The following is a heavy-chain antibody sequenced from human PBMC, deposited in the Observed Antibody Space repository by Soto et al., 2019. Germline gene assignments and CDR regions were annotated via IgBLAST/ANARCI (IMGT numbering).Heavy chain of an antibody. V-gene: IGHV1-18*01. J-gene: IGHJ6*02. D-gene: IGHD2-2*01. Sequence: QVQLVQSGAEVKKPGASVKVSCKASGYTFTSYGISWVRQAPGQGLEWMGWISAYNGNTNYAQKLQGRVTMTTDTSTSTAYMELRSLRSDDTAVYYCARAETYCSSTRCYYYYGMDVWGQGTTVTVSS. CDR2: ISAYNGNT. CDR1: GYTFTSYG. CDR3: ARAETYCSSTRCYYYYGMDV.